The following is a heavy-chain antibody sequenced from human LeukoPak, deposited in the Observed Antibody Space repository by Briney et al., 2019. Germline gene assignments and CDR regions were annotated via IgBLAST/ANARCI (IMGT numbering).Heavy chain of an antibody. CDR2: ISYDGSNK. D-gene: IGHD3-3*01. Sequence: PGRSLRLSCAASGFTFSSYAMLWVRQAPGKGLVWVAVISYDGSNKYYACSVKCRFTNSRNNSKNTLYLQMNSLRAEDTAVYYYARVGDDFWRGLYSYMDVWGKGTTVTVSS. CDR3: ARVGDDFWRGLYSYMDV. CDR1: GFTFSSYA. V-gene: IGHV3-30*16. J-gene: IGHJ6*03.